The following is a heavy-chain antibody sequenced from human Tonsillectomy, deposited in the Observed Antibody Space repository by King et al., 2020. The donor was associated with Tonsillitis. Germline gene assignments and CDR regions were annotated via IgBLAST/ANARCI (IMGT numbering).Heavy chain of an antibody. CDR1: GASVSSGGYY. CDR3: AGSVIMVVLGGFDP. Sequence: QLQESGPGLVKPSETLSLTCTVSGASVSSGGYYWSWIRQPPGKGLEWIGNIYYDGSNYNPSPKSRVTISVETSRNQFSLKLTSVTAADTAVYYCAGSVIMVVLGGFDPWGQGTLVTVSS. CDR2: IYYDGS. J-gene: IGHJ5*02. D-gene: IGHD2-8*01. V-gene: IGHV4-61*08.